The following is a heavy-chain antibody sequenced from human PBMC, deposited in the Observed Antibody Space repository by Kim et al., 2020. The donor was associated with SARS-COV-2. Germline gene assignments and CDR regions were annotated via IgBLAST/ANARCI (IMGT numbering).Heavy chain of an antibody. Sequence: SETLSLTCAVYGGSFSGYYWSWIRHPPGKGLEWIGEINHSGSTNYNPSLKSRVTISVDTSKNQFSLKLSSVTAADTAVYYCASTMTTDYYYGMDVWGQGTTVTVSS. J-gene: IGHJ6*02. CDR3: ASTMTTDYYYGMDV. D-gene: IGHD4-17*01. V-gene: IGHV4-34*01. CDR1: GGSFSGYY. CDR2: INHSGST.